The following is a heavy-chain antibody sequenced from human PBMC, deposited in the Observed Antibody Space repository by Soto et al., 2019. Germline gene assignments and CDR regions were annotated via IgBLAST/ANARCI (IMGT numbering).Heavy chain of an antibody. CDR1: GFTFSSYG. Sequence: GGSLRLSCAASGFTFSSYGMHWVRQAPGKGLEWVAVISYDGSNKYYADSVKGRFTISRDNSKNTLYLQMNSLRAEDTAVYYCAKVYSSSWLMYYFDYWGQGTLVTVSS. CDR2: ISYDGSNK. J-gene: IGHJ4*02. CDR3: AKVYSSSWLMYYFDY. D-gene: IGHD6-13*01. V-gene: IGHV3-30*18.